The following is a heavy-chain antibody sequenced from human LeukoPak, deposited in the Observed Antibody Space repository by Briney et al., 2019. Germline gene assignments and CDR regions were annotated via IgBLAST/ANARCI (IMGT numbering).Heavy chain of an antibody. CDR1: GYNFSNYW. CDR2: IYPGDSDT. CDR3: ARSVMARGVYWFDP. J-gene: IGHJ5*02. Sequence: GESLKISCLGSGYNFSNYWIGWVRQMPGKGLEWMGVIYPGDSDTRYSPSFQGQVTISADKSISTAYLQWSSLKAPDTAMYYCARSVMARGVYWFDPWGQGTLVIVSS. V-gene: IGHV5-51*01. D-gene: IGHD3-10*01.